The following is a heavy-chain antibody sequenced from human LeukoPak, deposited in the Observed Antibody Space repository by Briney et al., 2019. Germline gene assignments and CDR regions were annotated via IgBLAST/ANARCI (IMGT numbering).Heavy chain of an antibody. D-gene: IGHD1-26*01. CDR1: VGSISSYY. CDR3: ARENSGSYREFDY. Sequence: SETLSLTCTVSVGSISSYYGTWIRQPAGKGLEWIGRIYPSGSTNYNPSLKSRVTMSVDTSKNQFSLKLSSVTAADTAVYYCARENSGSYREFDYWGQGTLVTVSS. V-gene: IGHV4-4*07. CDR2: IYPSGST. J-gene: IGHJ4*02.